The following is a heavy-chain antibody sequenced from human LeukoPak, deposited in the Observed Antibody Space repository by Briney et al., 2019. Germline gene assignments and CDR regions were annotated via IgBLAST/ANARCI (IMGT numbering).Heavy chain of an antibody. Sequence: GGSLRLSCAASGNYWMHWVRQVPGKGLVWVSHINSDGSWTSYADSVKGRFTISKDNAKSTVYLQMNSLRAEDTAVYYCVSFYETYWGRGTLVTVSS. CDR3: VSFYETY. D-gene: IGHD2/OR15-2a*01. CDR1: GNYW. J-gene: IGHJ4*02. V-gene: IGHV3-74*01. CDR2: INSDGSWT.